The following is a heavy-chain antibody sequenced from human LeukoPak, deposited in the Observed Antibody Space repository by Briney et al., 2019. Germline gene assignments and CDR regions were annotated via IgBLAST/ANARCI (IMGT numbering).Heavy chain of an antibody. J-gene: IGHJ4*02. CDR2: YYSGST. Sequence: YYSGSTYYNPSLKSRVTISVDTSKNQFSLKLSSVTAADTAVYYCARVSSGWYDPGPYFDYWGQGTLVTVSS. D-gene: IGHD6-19*01. V-gene: IGHV4-39*07. CDR3: ARVSSGWYDPGPYFDY.